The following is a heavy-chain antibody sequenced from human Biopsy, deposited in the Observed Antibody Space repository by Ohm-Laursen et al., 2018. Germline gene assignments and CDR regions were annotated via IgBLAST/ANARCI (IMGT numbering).Heavy chain of an antibody. V-gene: IGHV4-34*01. CDR1: GGSFNGYF. CDR3: ARVPLPGIGAAYQGRFLYGMDV. J-gene: IGHJ6*02. CDR2: ITQSGST. D-gene: IGHD6-13*01. Sequence: SDTLSLTCAVYGGSFNGYFWSWIRQPPGKGLEWIGDITQSGSTNYSPSLKSRVTISGDTAKKQFSLSLRSVTAADTAVYYCARVPLPGIGAAYQGRFLYGMDVWGQGPRSPSP.